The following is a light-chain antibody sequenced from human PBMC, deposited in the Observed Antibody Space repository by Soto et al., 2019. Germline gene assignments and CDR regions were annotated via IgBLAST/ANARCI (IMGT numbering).Light chain of an antibody. Sequence: DIQMTQSPSTLSASVGDRVTITCRASQSISSWLAWHQQKPGRAPKLLIYGASNLERGVPSRFSGSGSGTEFPCPSSGLRPDNFATYYCQLYNTYRTFGQGTKVEMK. CDR1: QSISSW. J-gene: IGKJ1*01. V-gene: IGKV1-5*01. CDR3: QLYNTYRT. CDR2: GAS.